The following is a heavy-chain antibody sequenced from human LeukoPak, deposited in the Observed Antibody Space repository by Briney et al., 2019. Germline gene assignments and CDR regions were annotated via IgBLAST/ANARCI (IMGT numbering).Heavy chain of an antibody. CDR3: ARVGSGSDFWSGYYFDY. Sequence: PSETLSLTCTVSGGSISSYYWSWIRQPPGKGLEWIGYIYYSGSTYYNPSLKSRVTISVDTSQNQFSVKLTSVTAADTAVYYCARVGSGSDFWSGYYFDYWGQGNLVTVSS. D-gene: IGHD3-3*01. V-gene: IGHV4-59*12. CDR2: IYYSGST. CDR1: GGSISSYY. J-gene: IGHJ4*02.